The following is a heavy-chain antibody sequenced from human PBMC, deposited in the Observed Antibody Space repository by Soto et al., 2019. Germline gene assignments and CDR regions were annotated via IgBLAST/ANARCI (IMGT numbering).Heavy chain of an antibody. D-gene: IGHD3-9*01. J-gene: IGHJ5*02. CDR2: IYYSGST. CDR3: ARDSTQHNYDILTGSPGWFDP. CDR1: GGSISSGGYY. V-gene: IGHV4-31*03. Sequence: ASETLSLTCTVSGGSISSGGYYWSWIRQHPGKGLEWIGYIYYSGSTYYNPSLKSRVTISVETSKNQFSLKLSSVTAADTAVYYCARDSTQHNYDILTGSPGWFDPWGQGTLVTVSS.